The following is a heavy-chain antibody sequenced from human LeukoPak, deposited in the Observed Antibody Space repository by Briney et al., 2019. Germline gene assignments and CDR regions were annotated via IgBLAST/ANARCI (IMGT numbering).Heavy chain of an antibody. CDR2: IIPILGIA. D-gene: IGHD5-18*01. CDR3: ARDHSLIQLWLYFDY. CDR1: GYTFTSYG. J-gene: IGHJ4*02. V-gene: IGHV1-69*04. Sequence: ASVKVSCKASGYTFTSYGISWVRQAPGQGLEWMGRIIPILGIANYAQKFQGRVTITADKSTSTAYMELSSLRSEDTAVYYCARDHSLIQLWLYFDYWGQGTLVTVSS.